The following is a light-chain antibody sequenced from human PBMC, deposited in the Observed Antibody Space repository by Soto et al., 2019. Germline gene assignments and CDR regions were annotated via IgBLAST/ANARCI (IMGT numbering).Light chain of an antibody. Sequence: EFVLTPSPGTLSLSPVERATLSCRASQTVRNNYLAWYQQKAGQAPRLLIYGASTRATGVPDRFSGSGSGTEFTLTISSLQSEDFAVYYCQQYNSWPPITFGQGTRLEIK. J-gene: IGKJ5*01. CDR2: GAS. V-gene: IGKV3-15*01. CDR1: QTVRNN. CDR3: QQYNSWPPIT.